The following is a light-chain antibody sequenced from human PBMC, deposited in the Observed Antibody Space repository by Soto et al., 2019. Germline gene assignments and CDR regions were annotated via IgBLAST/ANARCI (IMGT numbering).Light chain of an antibody. J-gene: IGKJ2*01. V-gene: IGKV3-20*01. CDR3: QQYGTTPAT. CDR2: GAS. CDR1: QSVSSNY. Sequence: EIVLTQSPGTLSLSPGDRATLSCRASQSVSSNYLAWYQQKPGQTPRLLIYGASSRATGIPDRFSGSGSGTDFTLTISRLETEDFAVYYCQQYGTTPATFGQGTKLEIK.